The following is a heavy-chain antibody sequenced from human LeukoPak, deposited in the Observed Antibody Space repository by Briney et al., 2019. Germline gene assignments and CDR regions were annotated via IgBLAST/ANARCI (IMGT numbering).Heavy chain of an antibody. D-gene: IGHD1-26*01. CDR1: GFTFSSYS. Sequence: GSLRLSCAASGFTFSSYSMNWVRQAPGKGLEWVSSISSSSSYIYYADSVKGRFTISRDNAKNSLYLQMNSLRAEDTAVYYCARDFAGATQGYWGQGTLVTVSS. CDR2: ISSSSSYI. J-gene: IGHJ4*02. CDR3: ARDFAGATQGY. V-gene: IGHV3-21*01.